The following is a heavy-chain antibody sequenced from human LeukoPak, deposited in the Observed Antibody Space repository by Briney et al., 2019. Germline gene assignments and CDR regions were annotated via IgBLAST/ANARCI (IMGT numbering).Heavy chain of an antibody. CDR2: IYYSGST. Sequence: SETLSLTCTVSGGSISSYYWSWIRQPPGKGLEWIGYIYYSGSTNYNPSLKSRVTISVDTSKNQFSLKLSSVTAADTAVYYCARGSWFDPWGQGTLVTVSS. V-gene: IGHV4-59*01. J-gene: IGHJ5*02. CDR3: ARGSWFDP. CDR1: GGSISSYY.